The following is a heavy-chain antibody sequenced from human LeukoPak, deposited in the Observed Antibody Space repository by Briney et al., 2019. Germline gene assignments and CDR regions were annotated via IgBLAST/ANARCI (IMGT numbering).Heavy chain of an antibody. J-gene: IGHJ4*02. Sequence: AGGSLRLSCAVSGFTFSSSAMNWVRQAPGKGLEWVSVISGSGGHTYYADSVKGRFTIYRDNSKNTLYLQMNSLRADDTAVYYCAKRRYAGSGPFDYWGQGTLVTVSS. CDR3: AKRRYAGSGPFDY. V-gene: IGHV3-23*01. D-gene: IGHD3-10*01. CDR2: ISGSGGHT. CDR1: GFTFSSSA.